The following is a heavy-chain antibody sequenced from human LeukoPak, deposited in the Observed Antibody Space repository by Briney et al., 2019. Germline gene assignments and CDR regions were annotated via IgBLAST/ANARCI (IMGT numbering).Heavy chain of an antibody. V-gene: IGHV3-23*01. CDR3: AKDIVYEGIAVAGAHFDY. CDR1: GFTFSSYA. D-gene: IGHD6-19*01. CDR2: ISGSGGST. Sequence: GGSLRLSCAASGFTFSSYAMSWVRQAPGKGLEWVSAISGSGGSTYYADSVKGRFTISRDNSKNTLYLQMNSLRAEDTAVYYCAKDIVYEGIAVAGAHFDYWGQGTLVTVSS. J-gene: IGHJ4*02.